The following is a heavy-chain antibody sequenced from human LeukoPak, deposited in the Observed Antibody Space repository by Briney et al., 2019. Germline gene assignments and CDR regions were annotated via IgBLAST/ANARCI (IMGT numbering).Heavy chain of an antibody. CDR1: GYTFTAYY. D-gene: IGHD6-13*01. Sequence: ASVKVSCKASGYTFTAYYIYWVRQAPGQGLEWMGRINPNTGGTNYAQNFQGSVTMTGDTSISTAYMELTWLTSDDTAKYYCAIGPAAAGTFDFWGQGTLVTVSS. CDR3: AIGPAAAGTFDF. J-gene: IGHJ4*02. V-gene: IGHV1-2*06. CDR2: INPNTGGT.